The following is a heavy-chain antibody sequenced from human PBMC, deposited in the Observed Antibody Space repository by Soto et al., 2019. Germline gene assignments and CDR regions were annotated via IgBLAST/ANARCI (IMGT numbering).Heavy chain of an antibody. D-gene: IGHD4-17*01. V-gene: IGHV3-74*01. J-gene: IGHJ4*02. Sequence: ELQLVESGGGLVQPGGSLRLSCVASGFSFSTYWMHWVRQAPGKGLVWVSRINTAGTTTPYADSVTGRFTISRDNAKNQLYLQMNSLRAGDTAFYFWWGGGGDYGDYLDYWGQGALVTVSS. CDR3: WGGGGDYGDYLDY. CDR1: GFSFSTYW. CDR2: INTAGTTT.